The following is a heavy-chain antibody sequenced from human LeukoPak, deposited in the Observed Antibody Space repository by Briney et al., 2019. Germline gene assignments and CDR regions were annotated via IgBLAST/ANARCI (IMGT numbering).Heavy chain of an antibody. J-gene: IGHJ6*02. V-gene: IGHV3-11*01. CDR2: ISGTGGTI. D-gene: IGHD3-3*01. CDR1: GFTFNDYY. CDR3: ARDSERLAYFNMDV. Sequence: GGSLRLSCAASGFTFNDYYMSWIRQAPGKGLEWVSYISGTGGTIYYADSVKGRFTISRDNAKNSLYPQMSSLGAEDTAVYYCARDSERLAYFNMDVWGQGTTVTVSS.